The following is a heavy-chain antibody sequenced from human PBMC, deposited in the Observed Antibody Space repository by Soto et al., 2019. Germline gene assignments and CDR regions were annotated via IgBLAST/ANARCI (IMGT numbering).Heavy chain of an antibody. V-gene: IGHV4-34*01. Sequence: PSETLSLTCAVYGGSFSGYYWSWIRQPPGKGLEWIGEINHSGSTNYNPSLKSRVTISVDTSKNQFSLKLSSVTAADTAVYYCARRGRSSSSYYYYYYMDVWGKGTTVTVSS. D-gene: IGHD6-6*01. CDR1: GGSFSGYY. CDR3: ARRGRSSSSYYYYYYMDV. CDR2: INHSGST. J-gene: IGHJ6*03.